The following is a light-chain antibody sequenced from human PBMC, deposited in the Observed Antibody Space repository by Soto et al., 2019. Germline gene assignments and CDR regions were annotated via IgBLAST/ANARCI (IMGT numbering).Light chain of an antibody. J-gene: IGKJ1*01. V-gene: IGKV3-20*01. CDR1: QSVTSNH. CDR3: QQYGSSHWT. Sequence: EIVLTQSPGTLSLSPGERATLSCKASQSVTSNHLVWYQQMPGQAPRLLIGGASRRATGVPDRFTGSGSGTDFYLTIDRLEPEDAAVYYCQQYGSSHWTFGQGTKVDIK. CDR2: GAS.